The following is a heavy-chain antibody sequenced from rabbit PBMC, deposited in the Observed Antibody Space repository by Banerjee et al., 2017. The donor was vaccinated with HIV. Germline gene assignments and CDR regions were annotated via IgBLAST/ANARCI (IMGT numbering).Heavy chain of an antibody. CDR1: GFSFSSSYW. CDR3: ARWGYGGDGYALNL. D-gene: IGHD6-1*01. V-gene: IGHV1S45*01. CDR2: VYTGSIGSS. J-gene: IGHJ4*01. Sequence: QEQLKETGGDLVKPEGSLTLTCTASGFSFSSSYWICWVRQAPGKGPEWIGCVYTGSIGSSYYASWAKGRFTISKTSSTTVTLQMTSLTAADTATYFCARWGYGGDGYALNLWGQGTLVTVS.